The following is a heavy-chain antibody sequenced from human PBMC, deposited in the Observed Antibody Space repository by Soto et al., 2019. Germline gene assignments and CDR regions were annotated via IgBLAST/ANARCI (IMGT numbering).Heavy chain of an antibody. D-gene: IGHD4-17*01. Sequence: QVQLQQWGAGLLKPSETLSLTCAVYGGSFSGYYWSWIRQPPGKGLEWIGEINHSGSTNYNPSLKSRVTISVDTSKNQFSLKLSSVTAADTAVYYCARGYSLRFLYGDYRVYWYFDLWGRGTLVTVSS. J-gene: IGHJ2*01. V-gene: IGHV4-34*01. CDR1: GGSFSGYY. CDR2: INHSGST. CDR3: ARGYSLRFLYGDYRVYWYFDL.